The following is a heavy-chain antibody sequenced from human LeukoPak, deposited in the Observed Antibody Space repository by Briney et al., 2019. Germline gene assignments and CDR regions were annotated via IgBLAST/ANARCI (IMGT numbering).Heavy chain of an antibody. CDR2: ISYDGSNK. CDR1: GFTFSSYG. Sequence: GGSLRLSCAASGFTFSSYGMHWVRQAPGKGLEWVAFISYDGSNKYYADSVKGRFTISRDNSKNTLYLQMNSLRAEDTAVYYCARDRAPRVTMVRGDGGFGYFDYWGQGTLVTVSS. J-gene: IGHJ4*02. D-gene: IGHD3-10*01. CDR3: ARDRAPRVTMVRGDGGFGYFDY. V-gene: IGHV3-30*19.